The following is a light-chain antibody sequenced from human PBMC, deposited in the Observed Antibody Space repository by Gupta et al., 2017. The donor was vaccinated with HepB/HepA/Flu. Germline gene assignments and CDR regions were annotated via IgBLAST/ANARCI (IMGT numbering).Light chain of an antibody. CDR1: QSISSY. V-gene: IGKV1-39*01. CDR3: QQSYSSPRT. CDR2: AAS. J-gene: IGKJ1*01. Sequence: DIQMTQSPSSLSTSVGDRVTITCRASQSISSYLNWYQQKPGKAPNLLIYAASSLQSGVPSRFSGSGSGTDFTLMNSSLQPEDFATYYCQQSYSSPRTFGQGTKVEIK.